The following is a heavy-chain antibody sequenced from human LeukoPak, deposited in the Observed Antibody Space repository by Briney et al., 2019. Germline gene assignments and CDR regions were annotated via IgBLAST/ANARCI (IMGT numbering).Heavy chain of an antibody. J-gene: IGHJ4*02. CDR2: IYYSGST. D-gene: IGHD3-16*01. CDR1: GGSISSGGYC. V-gene: IGHV4-31*03. Sequence: PSETLSLTCTVSGGSISSGGYCWSWIRQHPGKGLEWIGYIYYSGSTYYNPSLKSRVTISVDTSKNQFSLKLSSVTAADTAVYFCARGGAGPLRDWGQGTLVTVSS. CDR3: ARGGAGPLRD.